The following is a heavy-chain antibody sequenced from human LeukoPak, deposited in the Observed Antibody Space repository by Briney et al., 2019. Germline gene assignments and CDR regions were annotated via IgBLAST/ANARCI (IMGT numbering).Heavy chain of an antibody. D-gene: IGHD3-3*01. Sequence: PGGSLRLSCAASGFSFRSCWMHWVRQAPGKELVWVSRINGDGSTTNYADSVRGLFTISRDNAKNTLYLQMNSLRADDSAVYFCASLVGGYYPPVEAFDVWGQGTLATVSS. V-gene: IGHV3-74*01. CDR2: INGDGSTT. J-gene: IGHJ3*01. CDR3: ASLVGGYYPPVEAFDV. CDR1: GFSFRSCW.